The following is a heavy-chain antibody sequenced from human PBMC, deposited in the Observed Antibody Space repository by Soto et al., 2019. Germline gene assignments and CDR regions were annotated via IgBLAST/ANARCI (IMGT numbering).Heavy chain of an antibody. CDR3: ARGPVGAAFNI. D-gene: IGHD1-26*01. CDR2: FYYGGST. Sequence: QLQLQESGPRLVKPSETLSLTCTVSDGSISNNNFYWGWLRQSPGQGLEWIGSFYYGGSTYYNPSLKSRVTVSVDASKDQFSLRVTSVTAADTAVYFCARGPVGAAFNICDQGTMVTVS. CDR1: DGSISNNNFY. V-gene: IGHV4-39*01. J-gene: IGHJ3*02.